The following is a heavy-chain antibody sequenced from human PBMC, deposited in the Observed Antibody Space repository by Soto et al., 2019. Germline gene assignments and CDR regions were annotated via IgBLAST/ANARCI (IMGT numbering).Heavy chain of an antibody. V-gene: IGHV5-51*01. CDR3: ASTIRVGYNYYFDY. CDR1: GYSFTGYW. J-gene: IGHJ4*02. Sequence: PGESLKIPFHGSGYSFTGYWICWVREMPGKGLEWMGLIYPGDSDTRYSPSFQGQVTISADKTISTAYLQWSSLKASDTAMYCCASTIRVGYNYYFDYWGQGTLVIVSS. D-gene: IGHD5-12*01. CDR2: IYPGDSDT.